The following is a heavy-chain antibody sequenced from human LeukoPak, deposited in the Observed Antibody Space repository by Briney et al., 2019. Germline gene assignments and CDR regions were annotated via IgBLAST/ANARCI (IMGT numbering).Heavy chain of an antibody. V-gene: IGHV3-7*01. J-gene: IGHJ4*02. CDR3: ARSGKEGLK. Sequence: GGALRLSCAASGFTFRSYWMSWVRQAPGKGLEWVANIKQDGSEKYYVDSVKGRFTISRDNAKNSLYLQMNSLRAEDTAVYYCARSGKEGLKWGQGTLVTVSS. D-gene: IGHD1-1*01. CDR1: GFTFRSYW. CDR2: IKQDGSEK.